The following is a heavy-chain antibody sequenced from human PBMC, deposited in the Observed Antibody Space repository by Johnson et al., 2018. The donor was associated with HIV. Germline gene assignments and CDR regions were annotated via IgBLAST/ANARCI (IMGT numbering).Heavy chain of an antibody. CDR1: GFTFSSYG. Sequence: QVQLVESGGGVVQPGRSLRLSCAASGFTFSSYGMHWVRQAPGKGLEWVAVIWYDGSNKYYADSVKVRFTISRDNSKNTVYLQMNSLRAEDTAVYYCARDRSSLYGGDAFDIWGHGTMVTVSS. CDR2: IWYDGSNK. J-gene: IGHJ3*02. CDR3: ARDRSSLYGGDAFDI. D-gene: IGHD6-13*01. V-gene: IGHV3-33*01.